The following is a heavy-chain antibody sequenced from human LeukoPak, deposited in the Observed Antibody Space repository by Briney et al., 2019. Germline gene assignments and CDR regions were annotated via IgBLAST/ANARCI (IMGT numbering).Heavy chain of an antibody. CDR2: ISDSGDYT. J-gene: IGHJ4*02. D-gene: IGHD3-16*01. CDR1: GFTFSSYA. Sequence: PGGSLRLSCAGSGFTFSSYAMSWVRQAPGQGLEWGSVISDSGDYTSYADSVGGRFTISRDNSRNTLYLQMNSLGVEDTAIYYCGRAFPPLRTSSAGDLWGQGILVTVSS. CDR3: GRAFPPLRTSSAGDL. V-gene: IGHV3-23*01.